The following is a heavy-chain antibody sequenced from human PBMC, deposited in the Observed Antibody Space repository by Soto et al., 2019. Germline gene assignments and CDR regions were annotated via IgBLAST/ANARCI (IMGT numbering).Heavy chain of an antibody. J-gene: IGHJ4*02. CDR2: IYDGGST. CDR1: AGPIGTVLDC. CDR3: ARAPSGDKVDY. V-gene: IGHV4-30-4*01. Sequence: SGTLPLTCTLSAGPIGTVLDCWSWIRQSPDKGLEWIGHIYDGGSTYNNPSLKSRITISVDTSKNQFSLKLSSVSVADTAVYYCARAPSGDKVDYWGQG. D-gene: IGHD7-27*01.